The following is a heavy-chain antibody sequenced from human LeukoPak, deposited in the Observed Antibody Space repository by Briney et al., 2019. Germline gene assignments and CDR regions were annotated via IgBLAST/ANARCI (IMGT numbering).Heavy chain of an antibody. Sequence: SDTLSLTRAVYGRSFSGYYWSWVSQPPGKGLEWIGEINHSGSTNYNPSLKSRVTISVDTSKNQFSLKLSSVTAADTAVYYCARWYSSSWYVWFDRWGQGTLVTVSS. CDR1: GRSFSGYY. V-gene: IGHV4-34*01. J-gene: IGHJ5*02. CDR2: INHSGST. CDR3: ARWYSSSWYVWFDR. D-gene: IGHD6-13*01.